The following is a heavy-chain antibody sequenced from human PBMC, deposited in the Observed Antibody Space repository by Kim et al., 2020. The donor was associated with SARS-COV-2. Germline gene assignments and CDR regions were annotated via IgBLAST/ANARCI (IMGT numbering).Heavy chain of an antibody. CDR3: VRGRRCSGGSCLNWFHP. J-gene: IGHJ5*01. CDR2: NNQGGGT. Sequence: LESIGENNQGGGTNYSPSLRGRLTISVDTPKNNFSLRLTSVTAADTAVYYCVRGRRCSGGSCLNWFHPWGQGTLVTVSS. V-gene: IGHV4-34*01. D-gene: IGHD2-15*01.